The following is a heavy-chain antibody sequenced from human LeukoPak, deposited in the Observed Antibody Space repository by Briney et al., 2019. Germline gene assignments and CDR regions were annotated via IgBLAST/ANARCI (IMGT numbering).Heavy chain of an antibody. CDR1: GFAFSSST. D-gene: IGHD3-3*01. Sequence: PGGSLRLSCAASGFAFSSSTMNWVRQAPGKGLEWVSSISSSSSYIYYADSVKGRFTISRDNAKNSLYLQMNSLRAEDTAVYYCAREPYDFWAYDYWGQGTLVTVSS. CDR3: AREPYDFWAYDY. J-gene: IGHJ4*02. V-gene: IGHV3-21*01. CDR2: ISSSSSYI.